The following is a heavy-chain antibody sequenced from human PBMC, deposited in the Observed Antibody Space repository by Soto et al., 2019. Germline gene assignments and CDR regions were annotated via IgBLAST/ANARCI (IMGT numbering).Heavy chain of an antibody. CDR2: ISYDGSNK. Sequence: SLRLSCAASGFTFSSYGMHWVRQAPGKGLEWVAVISYDGSNKYYADSVKGRFTISRDNSKNTLYLQMNSLRAEDTAVYYCAKVSDSSGYYYPGYWGQGTLVTVSS. CDR3: AKVSDSSGYYYPGY. J-gene: IGHJ4*02. V-gene: IGHV3-30*18. CDR1: GFTFSSYG. D-gene: IGHD3-22*01.